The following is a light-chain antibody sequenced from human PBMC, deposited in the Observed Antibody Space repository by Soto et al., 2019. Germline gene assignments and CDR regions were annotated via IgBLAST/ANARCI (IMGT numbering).Light chain of an antibody. Sequence: EIVMTQSPATLSVSPGERATLSCRASQSVSSNLAWYQQKPGQAPRLLIYGASTRATGIPARFSGSGSGTEFTLTISSLQSEDFAVYYCQQSFSNPYTFGQGTKLEIK. CDR2: GAS. CDR3: QQSFSNPYT. CDR1: QSVSSN. J-gene: IGKJ2*01. V-gene: IGKV3-15*01.